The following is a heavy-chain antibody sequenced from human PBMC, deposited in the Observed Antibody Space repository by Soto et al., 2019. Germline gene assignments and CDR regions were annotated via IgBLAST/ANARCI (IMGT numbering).Heavy chain of an antibody. J-gene: IGHJ6*03. CDR1: SGSISSSNW. CDR3: ARGGGGYCSSTSCPGLYYYMDV. Sequence: SETLSLTCAVSSGSISSSNWWSWVRQPPGKGLEWIGEIYHSGSTNYNPSLKSRVTISVDKSKNQFSLKLGSVTAADTAVYYCARGGGGYCSSTSCPGLYYYMDVWGKGTTVTVSS. V-gene: IGHV4-4*02. D-gene: IGHD2-2*01. CDR2: IYHSGST.